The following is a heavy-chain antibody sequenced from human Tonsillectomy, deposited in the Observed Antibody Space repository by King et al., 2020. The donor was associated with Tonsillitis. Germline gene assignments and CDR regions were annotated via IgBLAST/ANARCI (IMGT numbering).Heavy chain of an antibody. Sequence: VQLVESGGGVVQPGTSLRLSCAASGFTFGDYVMHWVRQAPGKGLEWVALIAYDASYENYADSVKGRFTISRDNSKNTLYLEMNSLRVEDTAVYYCAKDGIGLSDWYVYLWGRGTLVTVSS. CDR1: GFTFGDYV. CDR3: AKDGIGLSDWYVYL. V-gene: IGHV3-30*18. J-gene: IGHJ2*01. CDR2: IAYDASYE. D-gene: IGHD3-16*01.